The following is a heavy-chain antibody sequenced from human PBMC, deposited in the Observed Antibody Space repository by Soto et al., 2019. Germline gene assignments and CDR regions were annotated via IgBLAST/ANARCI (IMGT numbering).Heavy chain of an antibody. CDR1: GGSISSYY. V-gene: IGHV4-59*01. CDR2: IYYSGST. CDR3: ARDRTGGFDP. D-gene: IGHD3-10*01. J-gene: IGHJ5*02. Sequence: KPSETLSLTCTVSGGSISSYYCSWIRQPPGKGLEWIGYIYYSGSTNYNPSLKSRVTISVDTSKNQFSLKLSSVTAADTAVYYCARDRTGGFDPWGQGTLVTVSS.